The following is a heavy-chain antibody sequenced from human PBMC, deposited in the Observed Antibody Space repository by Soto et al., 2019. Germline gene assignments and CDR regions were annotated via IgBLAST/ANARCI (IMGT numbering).Heavy chain of an antibody. V-gene: IGHV3-23*01. Sequence: EVQLLESGGGLVQPGGSLRLSCAAPGLTFRTYAMTWVRQAPGKGLEWVSIISGSGGSTYYADSVKGRFTVSRDNSKNTLYVQMKSLRAEDTAVYYCAKWTCSGGSCYFDYWGQGTLVTVSS. CDR3: AKWTCSGGSCYFDY. D-gene: IGHD2-15*01. J-gene: IGHJ4*02. CDR1: GLTFRTYA. CDR2: ISGSGGST.